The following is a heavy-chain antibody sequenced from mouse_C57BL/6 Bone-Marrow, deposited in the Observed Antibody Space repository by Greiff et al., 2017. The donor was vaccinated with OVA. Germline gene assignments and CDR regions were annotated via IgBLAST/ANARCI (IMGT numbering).Heavy chain of an antibody. CDR1: GYAFSSSW. J-gene: IGHJ3*01. D-gene: IGHD4-1*02. V-gene: IGHV1-82*01. Sequence: QVQLKESGPELVKPGASVKISCKASGYAFSSSWMNWVKQRPGKGLEWIGRIYPGDGDTNYNGKFKGKATLTADKSSSTAYIQLSSLTSEDSAVYFCAATGTGFAYWGQGTLVTVSA. CDR3: AATGTGFAY. CDR2: IYPGDGDT.